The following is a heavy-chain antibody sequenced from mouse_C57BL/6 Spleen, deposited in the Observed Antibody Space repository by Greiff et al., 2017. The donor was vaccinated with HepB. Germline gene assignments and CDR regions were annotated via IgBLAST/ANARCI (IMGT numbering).Heavy chain of an antibody. D-gene: IGHD1-1*01. Sequence: EVHLVESEGGLVQPGSSMKLSCTASGFTFSDYYMAWVRQVPETGLEWVANINYDGSSTYYLDSLKSRFIISRDNAKNILYLQMSSRKSEDTATYYCARAGHYYGSSRYFDYWGQGTTLTVSS. J-gene: IGHJ2*01. CDR1: GFTFSDYY. V-gene: IGHV5-16*01. CDR2: INYDGSST. CDR3: ARAGHYYGSSRYFDY.